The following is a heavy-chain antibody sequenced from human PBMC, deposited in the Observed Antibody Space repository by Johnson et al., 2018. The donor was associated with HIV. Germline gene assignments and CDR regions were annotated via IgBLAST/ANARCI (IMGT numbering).Heavy chain of an antibody. CDR2: ISSSGSTM. CDR3: ARERGWQRWQQFFDAFDT. Sequence: QVQLVESGGGLVQPGGSLRLSCAASGFTVSSNYMSWVRQAPGKGLEWVSYISSSGSTMYYADSVKGRFTISRDNAKNSLYLQINSLRAEDTAVYYCARERGWQRWQQFFDAFDTWGQGTMVTVSS. J-gene: IGHJ3*02. D-gene: IGHD5-24*01. V-gene: IGHV3-11*04. CDR1: GFTVSSNY.